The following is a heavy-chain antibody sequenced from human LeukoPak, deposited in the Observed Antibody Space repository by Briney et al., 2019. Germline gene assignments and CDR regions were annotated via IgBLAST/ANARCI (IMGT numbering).Heavy chain of an antibody. CDR2: IYYSGST. CDR3: ARQLQTDSSGYGLYAFDI. CDR1: GGSISSGGYY. J-gene: IGHJ3*02. D-gene: IGHD3-22*01. V-gene: IGHV4-31*03. Sequence: PSETLSLTCTVSGGSISSGGYYWSWIRQHPGKGLEWIGYIYYSGSTYYHPSIKRRVTISVDTSKNQFSLMLSSVTAADTAVYYCARQLQTDSSGYGLYAFDIWGQGTMVTVSS.